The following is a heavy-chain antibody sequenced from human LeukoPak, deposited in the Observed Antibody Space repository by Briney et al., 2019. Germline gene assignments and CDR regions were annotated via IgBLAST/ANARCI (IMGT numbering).Heavy chain of an antibody. V-gene: IGHV4-31*03. J-gene: IGHJ6*02. D-gene: IGHD6-13*01. CDR1: GGSISSGGYY. Sequence: SETLSLTCTVSGGSISSGGYYWSWIRQHPGKGLEWIGYIYYSGSTYYNPSLKSRVTISVDTSKNQFSLKLSSVTAADTAVYYCARLRHSSSWYYYYYGMDVWGQGTTVTVSS. CDR3: ARLRHSSSWYYYYYGMDV. CDR2: IYYSGST.